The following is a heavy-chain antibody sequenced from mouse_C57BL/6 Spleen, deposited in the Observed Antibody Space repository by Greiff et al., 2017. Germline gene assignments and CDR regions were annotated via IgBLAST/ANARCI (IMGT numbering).Heavy chain of an antibody. CDR3: ARTEYFDY. V-gene: IGHV1-59*01. CDR2: IDPSDSYT. Sequence: QVQLKQPGAELVRPGTSVKLSCKASGYTFTSYWMHWVKQSPGQGLEWIGVIDPSDSYTNYNQKFKGKATLTVDTSSSTAYMQLSSLTSEDSAVYYCARTEYFDYWGQGTTLTVSS. CDR1: GYTFTSYW. J-gene: IGHJ2*01.